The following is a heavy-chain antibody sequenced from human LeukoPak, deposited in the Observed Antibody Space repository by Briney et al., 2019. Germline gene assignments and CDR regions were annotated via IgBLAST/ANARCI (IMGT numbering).Heavy chain of an antibody. CDR3: ARGASPKDAVFFDH. D-gene: IGHD3-16*01. CDR2: VHSSGDI. V-gene: IGHV4-61*02. J-gene: IGHJ4*02. CDR1: GVSITSGGYY. Sequence: SETLSLTCSVSGVSITSGGYYWGWIRQSAGKGLEWIGRVHSSGDIYHNAAFRSRAAVSGDASKNQFSLQLNSVTAADTAVYYCARGASPKDAVFFDHWGQGALITVSS.